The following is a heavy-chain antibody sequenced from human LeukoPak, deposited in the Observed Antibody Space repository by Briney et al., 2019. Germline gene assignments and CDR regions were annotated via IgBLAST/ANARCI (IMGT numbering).Heavy chain of an antibody. J-gene: IGHJ3*02. CDR3: ARGDYGDYAFSAFDI. D-gene: IGHD4-17*01. CDR1: GFTFSSYA. Sequence: PGRSLRLSCAASGFTFSSYAMYWVRQAPGKGLEWVAVISYDGSNKYYADSVKGRFTISRDNSKNTLYLQMNSLRAEDTAVYYCARGDYGDYAFSAFDIWGQGTMVTVSS. CDR2: ISYDGSNK. V-gene: IGHV3-30-3*01.